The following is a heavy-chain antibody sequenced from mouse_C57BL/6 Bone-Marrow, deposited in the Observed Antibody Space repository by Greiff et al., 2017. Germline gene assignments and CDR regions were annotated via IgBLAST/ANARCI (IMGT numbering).Heavy chain of an antibody. Sequence: EVMLVESGPGMVKPSQSLSLTCTVTGYSITSGYDWHWIRHFPGNKLEWMGYISYSGSTNYNPSLKSRISITHDTSKNHFFLKLNSVTTEDTATYYCARGRQLRTWFAYWGQGTLVTVSA. CDR2: ISYSGST. V-gene: IGHV3-1*01. D-gene: IGHD3-2*02. CDR3: ARGRQLRTWFAY. J-gene: IGHJ3*01. CDR1: GYSITSGYD.